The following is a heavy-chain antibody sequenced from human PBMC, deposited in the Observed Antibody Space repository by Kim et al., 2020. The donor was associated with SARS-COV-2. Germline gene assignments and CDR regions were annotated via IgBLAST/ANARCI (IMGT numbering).Heavy chain of an antibody. V-gene: IGHV3-33*01. D-gene: IGHD1-20*01. CDR2: SNK. CDR3: ARGYTDLDY. Sequence: SNKYYADFVKGRFTISRDNFKNVLFLQVNSLRVEDTAVYYCARGYTDLDYWGQGTLLIVSS. J-gene: IGHJ4*02.